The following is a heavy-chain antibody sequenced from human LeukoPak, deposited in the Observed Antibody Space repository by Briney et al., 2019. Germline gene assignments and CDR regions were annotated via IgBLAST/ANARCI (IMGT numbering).Heavy chain of an antibody. J-gene: IGHJ4*02. D-gene: IGHD3-9*01. CDR3: ARDFGGELRYFDWVTRVEFDY. Sequence: GESLKISWKGSGYIFTSSLIGWVRQLPGKGLGWMGIIYTGDFATKYHPSFQGQATISANKSISTANLQWSSLKASDTAMYYCARDFGGELRYFDWVTRVEFDYWGQGTLVTVSS. CDR2: IYTGDFAT. V-gene: IGHV5-51*01. CDR1: GYIFTSSL.